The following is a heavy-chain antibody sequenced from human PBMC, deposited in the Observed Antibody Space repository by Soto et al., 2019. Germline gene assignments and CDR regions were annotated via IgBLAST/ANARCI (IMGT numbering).Heavy chain of an antibody. CDR3: ARVEGVAVAGRNAFDI. J-gene: IGHJ3*02. V-gene: IGHV1-69*02. CDR1: GGTFSSYT. D-gene: IGHD6-19*01. Sequence: QVQLVQSGAEVKKPGSSVKVSCKASGGTFSSYTISWVRQAPGQGLEWMGRIIPILGIANYAQKFQGRVTITADKDTSTAYMEMSSLRSEDTAGYYWARVEGVAVAGRNAFDIWGQGTMVTVSS. CDR2: IIPILGIA.